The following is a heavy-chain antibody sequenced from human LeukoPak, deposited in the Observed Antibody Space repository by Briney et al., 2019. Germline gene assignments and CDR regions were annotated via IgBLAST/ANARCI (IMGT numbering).Heavy chain of an antibody. V-gene: IGHV3-23*01. Sequence: GGSLRLSCAASGFTFSSSAMTWVRQAPGKGLEGVSAFSATGGSPYYAESVKGRFTISRDNSKNTLYLQMNSLRAEDTAIYYCAKARIAAAGTGAFDVWGQGTMVTVSS. CDR2: FSATGGSP. CDR3: AKARIAAAGTGAFDV. D-gene: IGHD6-13*01. CDR1: GFTFSSSA. J-gene: IGHJ3*01.